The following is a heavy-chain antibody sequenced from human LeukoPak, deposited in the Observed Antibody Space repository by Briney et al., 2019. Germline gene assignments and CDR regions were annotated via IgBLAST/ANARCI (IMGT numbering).Heavy chain of an antibody. CDR1: GFTVSSNY. J-gene: IGHJ6*02. CDR3: ARELVRGWDHYYYYGMDV. D-gene: IGHD1-26*01. V-gene: IGHV3-53*01. CDR2: IYSGGST. Sequence: PGGSLRLSCAASGFTVSSNYMSWVRQAPGKGLEWVSVIYSGGSTYYADSVKGRFTISRDNSKNTLYLQMNSLRAEDTAVYYCARELVRGWDHYYYYGMDVWGQGTTVTVSS.